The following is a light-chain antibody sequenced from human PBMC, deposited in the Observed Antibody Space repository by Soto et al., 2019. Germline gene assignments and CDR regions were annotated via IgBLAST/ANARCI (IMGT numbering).Light chain of an antibody. CDR1: ASDVGVYNY. CDR2: EVT. V-gene: IGLV2-8*01. CDR3: SSYAGSSTLYV. Sequence: QSVLTQPPSASGSLGQSVTISCTGTASDVGVYNYVSWYQQHPGKAPKLMIYEVTKRPSGVPDRFSGSKSGNTASLTVPGLQAEDEADYYCSSYAGSSTLYVFGTGTKVTVL. J-gene: IGLJ1*01.